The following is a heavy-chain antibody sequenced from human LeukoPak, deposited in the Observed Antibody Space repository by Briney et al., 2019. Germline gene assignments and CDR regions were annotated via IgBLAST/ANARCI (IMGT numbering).Heavy chain of an antibody. V-gene: IGHV1-69*04. CDR2: IIPILGIA. CDR1: GYTFTSYD. J-gene: IGHJ4*02. CDR3: AREDTAMAHIHYFDY. Sequence: SVKVSCKASGYTFTSYDINWVRQAPGQGLEWMGRIIPILGIANYAQKFQGRVTITADKSTSTAYMELSSLRSEDTAVYYCAREDTAMAHIHYFDYWGQGTLVTVSS. D-gene: IGHD5-18*01.